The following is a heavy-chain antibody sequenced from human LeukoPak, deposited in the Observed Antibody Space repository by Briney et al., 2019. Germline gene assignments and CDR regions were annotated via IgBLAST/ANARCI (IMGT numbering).Heavy chain of an antibody. V-gene: IGHV1-8*01. D-gene: IGHD5-12*01. J-gene: IGHJ4*02. Sequence: AASVKVSCKASGYTFTSYDINWVRQATGQGLEWMGWMNPNSGNTGYAQKFQGRVTMTRNTSISTAYMELSSLRSEDTAVYYCARVGEWLRPPNLDYWGQGTLVTVSS. CDR2: MNPNSGNT. CDR3: ARVGEWLRPPNLDY. CDR1: GYTFTSYD.